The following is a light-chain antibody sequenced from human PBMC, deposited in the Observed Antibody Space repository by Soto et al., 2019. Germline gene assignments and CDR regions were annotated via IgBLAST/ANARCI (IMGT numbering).Light chain of an antibody. Sequence: QSVLTQPRSVSGSPGQSVTISCTGSNSDVGGYNYVSWYQRQPGKAPKLLIYDVTIRTSGVSARFSGSKSGNTASLTISGLQAEDDADYFCCSYEGTYTSFVFGTGTKVTVL. CDR2: DVT. CDR1: NSDVGGYNY. J-gene: IGLJ1*01. CDR3: CSYEGTYTSFV. V-gene: IGLV2-11*01.